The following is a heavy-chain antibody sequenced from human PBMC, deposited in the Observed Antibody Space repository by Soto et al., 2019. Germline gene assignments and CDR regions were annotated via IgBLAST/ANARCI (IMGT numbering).Heavy chain of an antibody. J-gene: IGHJ4*02. CDR2: ISGNGVHT. D-gene: IGHD1-26*01. Sequence: EVQLLESGGGLLQPGGSLRLSCAASGFTFASYSLHWVRQAPGKGLEWVSAISGNGVHTYYADSVKGRFTVSSDNSKNTLLLQMNSLRADDTAVYFCAELVGGGSYVGDFDYWGQGTLVTVSS. CDR3: AELVGGGSYVGDFDY. CDR1: GFTFASYS. V-gene: IGHV3-23*01.